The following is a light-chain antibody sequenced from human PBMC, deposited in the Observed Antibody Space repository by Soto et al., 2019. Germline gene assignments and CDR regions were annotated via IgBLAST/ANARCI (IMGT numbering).Light chain of an antibody. Sequence: EIVLTQSPGTLSLSPGERGTLSCRASQSVSSSYLAWYQQKPGQPPRLLIYGASSRATGSPDRFTGSGSGTDFTLTISRLEPEDFAVYYCQQYGSSPLTFGPGTKVDIK. CDR2: GAS. CDR1: QSVSSSY. J-gene: IGKJ3*01. V-gene: IGKV3-20*01. CDR3: QQYGSSPLT.